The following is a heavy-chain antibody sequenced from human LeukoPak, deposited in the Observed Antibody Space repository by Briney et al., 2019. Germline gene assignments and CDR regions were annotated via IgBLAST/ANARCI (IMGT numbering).Heavy chain of an antibody. CDR2: IYYGGST. D-gene: IGHD1-26*01. Sequence: SETLALTCNVSGASISGGGFFCGWIRQPPGKGLEWIGAIYYGGSTYYNPSLRSRVTMYADTSKNLFSLKLRSVTAADTAVYYWARRENWFDSWGQGTLVTVSS. CDR1: GASISGGGFF. J-gene: IGHJ5*01. CDR3: ARRENWFDS. V-gene: IGHV4-39*02.